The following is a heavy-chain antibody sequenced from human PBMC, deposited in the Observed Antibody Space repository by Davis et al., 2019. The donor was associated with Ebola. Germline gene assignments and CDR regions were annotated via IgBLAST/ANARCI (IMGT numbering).Heavy chain of an antibody. CDR2: ISSSGSTM. J-gene: IGHJ4*02. D-gene: IGHD5-18*01. CDR3: VPGTWI. CDR1: GFTFTSHE. Sequence: PGGSLRLSCVVSGFTFTSHEMNWVRQAPGKGPEWISYISSSGSTMEYADSVKGRITISRDNAKNSLYLQLDSLRVEDTGVYYCVPGTWIRGQGILVTVSS. V-gene: IGHV3-48*03.